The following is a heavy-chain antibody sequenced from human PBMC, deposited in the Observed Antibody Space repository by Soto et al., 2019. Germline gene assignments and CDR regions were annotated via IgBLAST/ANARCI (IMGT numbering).Heavy chain of an antibody. V-gene: IGHV4-34*01. CDR2: INDRGSI. CDR3: ARESHDILTGPPWVWYFDL. D-gene: IGHD3-9*01. CDR1: GGSFSGYY. Sequence: QVQLQQWGAGPLRPLETLSLTCGVSGGSFSGYYWAWIRQSPGQGLEWIGDINDRGSINYNPSLKSRVCISVDTSQNHYSLTLRSLTAADTAVYYCARESHDILTGPPWVWYFDLWGRGTLVPVSS. J-gene: IGHJ2*01.